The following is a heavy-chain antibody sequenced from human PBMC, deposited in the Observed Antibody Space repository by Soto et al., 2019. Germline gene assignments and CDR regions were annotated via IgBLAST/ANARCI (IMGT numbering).Heavy chain of an antibody. CDR2: IYHTEST. Sequence: SETLSLTCAVSGDSISSSFWWSWVRQPPGKGLEWIGEIYHTESTVYNPSLKSRVTISVDKSKNQFSLNLDSVTAADTAVYYCARYDFGTFDYWGRGILVTVSA. CDR1: GDSISSSFW. V-gene: IGHV4-4*02. CDR3: ARYDFGTFDY. D-gene: IGHD4-17*01. J-gene: IGHJ4*02.